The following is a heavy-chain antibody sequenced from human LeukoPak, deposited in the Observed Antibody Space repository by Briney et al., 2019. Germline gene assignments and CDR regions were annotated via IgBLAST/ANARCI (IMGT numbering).Heavy chain of an antibody. Sequence: GGSLRLSCSASGFTFSSYAMHWVRQAPGKGLEYVSAISSYGGSTYYADSVKGRFTISRDNSKNTLYLQMSSLRAEDTAVYYCVKGLYSSGWYGGNWFDPWGQGTLVTVSS. CDR1: GFTFSSYA. CDR2: ISSYGGST. V-gene: IGHV3-64D*06. D-gene: IGHD6-19*01. J-gene: IGHJ5*02. CDR3: VKGLYSSGWYGGNWFDP.